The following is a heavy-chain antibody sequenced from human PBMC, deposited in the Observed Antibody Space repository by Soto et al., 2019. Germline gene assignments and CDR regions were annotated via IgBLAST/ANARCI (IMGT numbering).Heavy chain of an antibody. CDR2: ISYDGSNK. Sequence: QVQLVESGGGVVQPGRSLRLSCAASGFTFSSYAMHWVRQAPGKGLEWVAVISYDGSNKYYADSVKGRFTISRDNSKNTLYLQMNSLRVEDTAVYYCARGLTMIAGVDYWGQGTLVTVSS. CDR1: GFTFSSYA. D-gene: IGHD3-22*01. J-gene: IGHJ4*02. V-gene: IGHV3-30-3*01. CDR3: ARGLTMIAGVDY.